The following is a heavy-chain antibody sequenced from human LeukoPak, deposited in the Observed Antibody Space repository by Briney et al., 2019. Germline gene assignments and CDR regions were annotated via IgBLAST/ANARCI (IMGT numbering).Heavy chain of an antibody. Sequence: GGSLRPSCAASGFTFSTYAMSWVRQAPGKGLEWVSAISGSGGSTYYADSAKGRFTISRDNSKNTLYLQMNSLRAEDTSIYFCAKALEQETVIALDSWGQGTLVTVSS. CDR2: ISGSGGST. J-gene: IGHJ4*02. CDR3: AKALEQETVIALDS. CDR1: GFTFSTYA. V-gene: IGHV3-23*01. D-gene: IGHD6-13*01.